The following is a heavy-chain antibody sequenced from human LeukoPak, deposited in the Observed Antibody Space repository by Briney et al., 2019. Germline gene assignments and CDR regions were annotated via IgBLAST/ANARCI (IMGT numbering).Heavy chain of an antibody. J-gene: IGHJ4*02. CDR2: IRYDGSNK. V-gene: IGHV3-30*02. CDR3: AKSWWASLWFGELYLDY. D-gene: IGHD3-10*01. CDR1: GFTFSSYG. Sequence: GGSLRLFCAAWGFTFSSYGMHWVRQAPGKGLEGVAFIRYDGSNKYYADSVKGRFTISRDNSKNTLYLQMDSLRAEDTAVYYCAKSWWASLWFGELYLDYWGQGTLVTVSS.